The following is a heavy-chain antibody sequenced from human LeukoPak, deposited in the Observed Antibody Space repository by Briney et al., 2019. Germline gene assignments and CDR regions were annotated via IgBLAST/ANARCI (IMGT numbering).Heavy chain of an antibody. Sequence: GGSLRLSCAASGFTYRSYAMSWVRQAPGKGLEWVSVLYSDGNTKYADSVQGRFTISRDNSKNTLYLEMNSLSPDDTAVYYCARGVEPLAANTLAYWGQGTLVTVSS. CDR1: GFTYRSYA. CDR3: ARGVEPLAANTLAY. J-gene: IGHJ4*02. V-gene: IGHV3-53*01. D-gene: IGHD1-14*01. CDR2: LYSDGNT.